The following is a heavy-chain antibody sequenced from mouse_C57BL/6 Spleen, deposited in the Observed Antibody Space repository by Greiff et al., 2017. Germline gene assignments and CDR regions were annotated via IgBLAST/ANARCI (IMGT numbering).Heavy chain of an antibody. Sequence: QVQLQQSGAELVKPGASVKLSCKASGYTFTEYTIHWVKQRSGQGLEWIGWFYPGSGSIKYNEKFKDKATLTADKSSSTVYMELSRLISEDSAVYFGARHEVGTPLLNYYGSPWFAYWGQGTLVTVSA. D-gene: IGHD1-1*01. V-gene: IGHV1-62-2*01. CDR2: FYPGSGSI. CDR3: ARHEVGTPLLNYYGSPWFAY. CDR1: GYTFTEYT. J-gene: IGHJ3*01.